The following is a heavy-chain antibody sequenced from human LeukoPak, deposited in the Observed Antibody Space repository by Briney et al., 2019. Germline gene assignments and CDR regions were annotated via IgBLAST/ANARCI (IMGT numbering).Heavy chain of an antibody. CDR1: GGSISSYY. CDR3: ARGVRIVRTYYYDSSGYSALNWFDP. J-gene: IGHJ5*02. Sequence: PSETLSLTCTVSGGSISSYYWSWIRQPPGKGLEWIGYIYYSGSTNYNPSLKSRVTISVDTSKNQFSLKLSSVTAADTAVYYCARGVRIVRTYYYDSSGYSALNWFDPWGQGTLVTVSS. V-gene: IGHV4-59*01. D-gene: IGHD3-22*01. CDR2: IYYSGST.